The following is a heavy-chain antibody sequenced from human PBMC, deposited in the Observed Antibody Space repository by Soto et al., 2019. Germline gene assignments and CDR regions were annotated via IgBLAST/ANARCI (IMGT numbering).Heavy chain of an antibody. D-gene: IGHD3-16*02. CDR1: GFTFSSYG. J-gene: IGHJ4*02. CDR3: AKVSYDYVWGSYPPGNY. V-gene: IGHV3-30*18. CDR2: ISYDGSNK. Sequence: VPLVESGGGVVQPGRSLRLSCAASGFTFSSYGMHWVRQAPGKGLEWVAVISYDGSNKYYADSVKGRFTISRDNSKNTLYLQMNSLRAEDTAVYYCAKVSYDYVWGSYPPGNYWGQGTLVTVSS.